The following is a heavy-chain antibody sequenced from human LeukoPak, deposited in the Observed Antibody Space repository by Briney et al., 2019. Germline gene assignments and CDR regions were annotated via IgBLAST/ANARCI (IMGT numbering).Heavy chain of an antibody. J-gene: IGHJ4*02. CDR1: GGSINSGDDY. Sequence: PSETLSLTCSVSGGSINSGDDYWSWIRQPPGKGLEWIGYNHYSGNTYYNPSLKSRVTISLDTSKNQFSLKLSSVTAADTAVYYCARGNFIYSNYVWSATHFDYWGQGTLVTVSS. V-gene: IGHV4-30-4*08. CDR3: ARGNFIYSNYVWSATHFDY. D-gene: IGHD4-11*01. CDR2: NHYSGNT.